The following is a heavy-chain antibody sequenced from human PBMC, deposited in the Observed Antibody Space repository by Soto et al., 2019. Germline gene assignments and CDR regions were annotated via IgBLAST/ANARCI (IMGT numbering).Heavy chain of an antibody. Sequence: QVQLPESGPGLVKPSETLSLTCTVSGVSFSSYYWSWIRQPQGKGLEWIVYIHYSGITSYNPSLKSRFAISVETSKNQFPLKLSSVTAADTAVYYCVRQRRPPGILTAYYLRCDIWGQGTMVTVSS. CDR1: GVSFSSYY. CDR3: VRQRRPPGILTAYYLRCDI. D-gene: IGHD3-9*01. J-gene: IGHJ3*02. V-gene: IGHV4-59*08. CDR2: IHYSGIT.